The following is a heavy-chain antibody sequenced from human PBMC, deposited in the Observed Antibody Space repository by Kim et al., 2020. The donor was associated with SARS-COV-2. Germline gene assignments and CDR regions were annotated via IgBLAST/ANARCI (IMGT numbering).Heavy chain of an antibody. V-gene: IGHV4-59*01. Sequence: SLKSRVTISVDTSKNQFSLKLSSVTAADTAVYYCARVHYDFWSGSFYFDYWGQGTLVTVSS. J-gene: IGHJ4*02. D-gene: IGHD3-3*01. CDR3: ARVHYDFWSGSFYFDY.